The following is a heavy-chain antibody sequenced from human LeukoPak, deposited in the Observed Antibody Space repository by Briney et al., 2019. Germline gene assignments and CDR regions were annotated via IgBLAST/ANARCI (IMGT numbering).Heavy chain of an antibody. Sequence: ASVKVSCKASGCTFTQYYMHWVRQAPGQGLEWMGWINPNSGGTNYAQKFQGRVTMTRDTSISTAYMELSRLRGDGSAVHYCARDYYDSSGYYWFDPWGQGTLVTVSS. V-gene: IGHV1-2*02. D-gene: IGHD3-22*01. CDR1: GCTFTQYY. CDR2: INPNSGGT. CDR3: ARDYYDSSGYYWFDP. J-gene: IGHJ5*02.